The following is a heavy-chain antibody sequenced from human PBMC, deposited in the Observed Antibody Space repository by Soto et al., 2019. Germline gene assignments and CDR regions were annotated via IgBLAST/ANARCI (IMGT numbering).Heavy chain of an antibody. CDR1: GYIFIHYY. CDR3: ARSRLQGDF. J-gene: IGHJ4*02. D-gene: IGHD2-21*01. Sequence: QVQLVQSGAEVKKPGASAKVSCKASGYIFIHYYIHWVRQAPGQGLEWMAIINPNGGGTNSAQKCQCRFTVTSATSTSTVYMELNSPGSDASAVYFCARSRLQGDFWGQGTLVTVS. V-gene: IGHV1-46*01. CDR2: INPNGGGT.